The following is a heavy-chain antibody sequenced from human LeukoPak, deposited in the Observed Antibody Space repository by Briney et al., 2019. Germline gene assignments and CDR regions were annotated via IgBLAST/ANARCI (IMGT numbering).Heavy chain of an antibody. V-gene: IGHV3-30*18. CDR2: ISYDGSNK. CDR1: GFTFSSYG. CDR3: AKVDTREDAFDI. Sequence: GSLRLSCAASGFTFSSYGMHWVRQAPGKGLEWVAVISYDGSNKYYADSVKGRFTISRDNSKNTLYLQMNSLRAEDTAVYYCAKVDTREDAFDIWGQGTMVTVSS. D-gene: IGHD1-26*01. J-gene: IGHJ3*02.